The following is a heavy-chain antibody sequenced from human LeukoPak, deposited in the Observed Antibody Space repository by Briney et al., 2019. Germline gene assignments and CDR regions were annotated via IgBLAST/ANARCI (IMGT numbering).Heavy chain of an antibody. Sequence: GASVKVSCKASGYTFTSYGISWARQAPGQGLEWMGWISAYNGNTNYAQTLQGRVTMTTDTSTSTAYMELRSLRSDDTAVYYCARCHYYGSGNYVRVYSPDYWGQGTLVTVSS. V-gene: IGHV1-18*01. CDR2: ISAYNGNT. CDR1: GYTFTSYG. D-gene: IGHD3-10*01. CDR3: ARCHYYGSGNYVRVYSPDY. J-gene: IGHJ4*02.